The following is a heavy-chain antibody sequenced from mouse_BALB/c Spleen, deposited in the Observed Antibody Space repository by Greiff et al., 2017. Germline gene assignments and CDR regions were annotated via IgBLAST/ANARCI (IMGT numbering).Heavy chain of an antibody. CDR1: GYSITSDYA. Sequence: EVQGVESGPGLVKPSQSLSLTCTVTGYSITSDYAWNWIRQFPGNKLEWMGYISYSGSTSYNPSLKSRISITRDTSKNQFFLQLNSVTTEDTATYYCARRGIYYAMDYWGQGTSVTVSS. CDR2: ISYSGST. CDR3: ARRGIYYAMDY. J-gene: IGHJ4*01. V-gene: IGHV3-2*02.